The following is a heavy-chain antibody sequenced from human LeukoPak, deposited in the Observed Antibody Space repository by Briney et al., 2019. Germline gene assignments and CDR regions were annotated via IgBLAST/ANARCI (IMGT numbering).Heavy chain of an antibody. D-gene: IGHD3-9*01. J-gene: IGHJ4*02. CDR2: IYYSGST. V-gene: IGHV4-59*01. Sequence: PSETLSLTCTVSGGSISSYYWSWIRQPPGKGLEWIGYIYYSGSTNYNPSLKSRVTISVDTSKNQFSLKLSSVTAADTAVYYCARAPYYDILTGYYYFDYWGQGTLVTVSS. CDR3: ARAPYYDILTGYYYFDY. CDR1: GGSISSYY.